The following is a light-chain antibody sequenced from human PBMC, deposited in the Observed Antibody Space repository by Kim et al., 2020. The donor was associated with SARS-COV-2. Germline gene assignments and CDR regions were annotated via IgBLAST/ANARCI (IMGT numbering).Light chain of an antibody. J-gene: IGKJ3*01. CDR2: GAS. Sequence: PGERVTLSCRASQNVSSSYLTWDQKKPGQASRHLIYGASTRATGIPARFSGSGSGTDFTLTISSLQPEDFAVYYCQQDYNLPPLTFAPGNKVDI. V-gene: IGKV3D-7*01. CDR1: QNVSSSY. CDR3: QQDYNLPPLT.